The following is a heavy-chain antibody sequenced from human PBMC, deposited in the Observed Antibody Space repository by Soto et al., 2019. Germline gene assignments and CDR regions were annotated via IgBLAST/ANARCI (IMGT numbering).Heavy chain of an antibody. V-gene: IGHV1-2*02. CDR2: INPNSGAT. Sequence: GASVKVSCKASGYTFSGYYIHWVRQAPGQGLEWMGWINPNSGATNSAQKFQGRVTMTWDTSITSAYMELSSLTSDDTAVYFCARESPIVGASCFDYWGQGTLVTVSS. CDR1: GYTFSGYY. CDR3: ARESPIVGASCFDY. D-gene: IGHD1-26*01. J-gene: IGHJ4*02.